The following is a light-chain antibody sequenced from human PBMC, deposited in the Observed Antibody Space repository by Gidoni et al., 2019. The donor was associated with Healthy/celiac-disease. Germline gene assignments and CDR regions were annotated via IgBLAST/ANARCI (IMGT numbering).Light chain of an antibody. CDR1: QRLLHSNGYNY. V-gene: IGKV2-28*01. CDR3: MQALQTPLT. Sequence: IVMTHSPPSLPVTPGEPASISCRSSQRLLHSNGYNYWDWYLQKPGQSPQLLIYLGSNRASGVPDRFSGSGSGTDFTLKISRVEAEDVGVYYCMQALQTPLTFGGGTKVEIK. CDR2: LGS. J-gene: IGKJ4*01.